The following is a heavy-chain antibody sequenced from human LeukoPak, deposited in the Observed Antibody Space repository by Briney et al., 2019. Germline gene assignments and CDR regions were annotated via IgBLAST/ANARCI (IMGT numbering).Heavy chain of an antibody. CDR2: IDSSGGYM. CDR3: AKEHDILTGYSPRSIFDY. Sequence: GGSLRLSCAASGFTFSSYSMNWARQAPGKGLEWVSSIDSSGGYMFYADSVKGRFIISRDNAKDSLYLQMNSLRVEDTAVYYCAKEHDILTGYSPRSIFDYWGQGTLVTVSS. V-gene: IGHV3-21*06. J-gene: IGHJ4*02. D-gene: IGHD3-9*01. CDR1: GFTFSSYS.